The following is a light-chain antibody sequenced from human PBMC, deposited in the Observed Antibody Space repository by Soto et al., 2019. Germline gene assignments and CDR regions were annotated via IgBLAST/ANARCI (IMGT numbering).Light chain of an antibody. Sequence: ISMTQSPPTLSVSPGGRVTLSCEASETISADLAWYHHRPGQAPRLLIYAASTRAPGVPARFSGSGSGTDFTLAIANLQPEDFGLYYCHHYHNFPRTFGQGTKLEIK. CDR2: AAS. J-gene: IGKJ2*01. CDR1: ETISAD. CDR3: HHYHNFPRT. V-gene: IGKV3-15*01.